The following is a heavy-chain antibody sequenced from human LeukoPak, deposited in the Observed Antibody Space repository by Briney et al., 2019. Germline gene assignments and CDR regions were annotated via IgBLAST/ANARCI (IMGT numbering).Heavy chain of an antibody. CDR3: ARGGYDLWSGYRIDY. V-gene: IGHV3-74*01. D-gene: IGHD3-3*01. J-gene: IGHJ4*02. CDR1: GFDFSSNW. CDR2: IKGDGIST. Sequence: GGSLRLSCAASGFDFSSNWMHWVRHAPGQGLVWVSRIKGDGISTNYADSVKGRFTISRDIAKNTLYLQMNSLRVEDTAVYYCARGGYDLWSGYRIDYWGQGTLVTVSS.